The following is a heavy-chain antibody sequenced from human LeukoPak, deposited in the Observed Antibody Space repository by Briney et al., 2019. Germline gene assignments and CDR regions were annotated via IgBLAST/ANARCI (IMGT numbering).Heavy chain of an antibody. Sequence: PSETLSLTCTVSGGSISSGGYYWSWIRQHPGKGLEWIGYIYYSGSTYYNPSLKSRVTISVDTSKNQFSLRLSSVTAADTAVYYCERSAYCGGDCYRNDAFDIWGQGTMVTVSS. CDR1: GGSISSGGYY. CDR2: IYYSGST. D-gene: IGHD2-21*02. V-gene: IGHV4-31*03. CDR3: ERSAYCGGDCYRNDAFDI. J-gene: IGHJ3*02.